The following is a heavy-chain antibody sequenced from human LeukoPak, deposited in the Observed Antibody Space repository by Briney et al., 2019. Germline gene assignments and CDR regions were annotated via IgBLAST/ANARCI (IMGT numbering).Heavy chain of an antibody. CDR3: ARDRAVAGHWYFDL. CDR1: GGSISGSY. Sequence: SETLSLTCTVSGGSISGSYWSWIRQPPGKGLEWIAYMYNSGSTNYNPSLKSRVTISIDTSKNQFSLKLSSVTAADTAVYYCARDRAVAGHWYFDLWGRGTLVTVSS. V-gene: IGHV4-59*12. D-gene: IGHD6-19*01. J-gene: IGHJ2*01. CDR2: MYNSGST.